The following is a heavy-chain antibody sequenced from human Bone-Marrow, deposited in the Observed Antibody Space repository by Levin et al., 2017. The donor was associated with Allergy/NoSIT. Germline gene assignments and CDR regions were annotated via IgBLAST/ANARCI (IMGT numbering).Heavy chain of an antibody. J-gene: IGHJ5*02. CDR2: INHSGST. V-gene: IGHV4-34*01. Sequence: PSETLSLTCAVYGGSFSGYYWSWIRQPPGKGLEWIGEINHSGSTNYNPSLKSRVTISVDTSKNQFSLKLSSVTAADTAVYYCARARRGGAYCSSTSCYLVGYNWFDPWGQGTLVTVSS. CDR3: ARARRGGAYCSSTSCYLVGYNWFDP. CDR1: GGSFSGYY. D-gene: IGHD2-2*01.